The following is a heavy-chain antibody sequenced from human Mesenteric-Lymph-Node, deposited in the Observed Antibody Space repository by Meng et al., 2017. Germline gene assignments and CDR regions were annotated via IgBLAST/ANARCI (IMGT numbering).Heavy chain of an antibody. J-gene: IGHJ3*02. CDR1: GGSISSSSYY. CDR2: IYYSGST. V-gene: IGHV4-39*07. CDR3: ARGTVWQLPSTLLWFGELLPLGAFDI. D-gene: IGHD3-10*01. Sequence: SETLSLTCTVSGGSISSSSYYWGWIRQPPGKGLEWIGSIYYSGSTYYNPSLKSRVTISVDTSKNQFSLKLSSVTAADTAVYYCARGTVWQLPSTLLWFGELLPLGAFDIWGQGTMVTVSS.